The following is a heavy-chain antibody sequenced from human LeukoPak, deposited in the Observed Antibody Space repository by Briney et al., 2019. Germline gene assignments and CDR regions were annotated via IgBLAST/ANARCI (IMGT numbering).Heavy chain of an antibody. CDR2: INPDGTTT. V-gene: IGHV3-74*01. Sequence: GGSLRLSCAASGFTFSSYWMHWVRQAPGKGLVWVSRINPDGTTTSYADSVKGRFTISRDNAKNTLYLQMNSLRAEDTAVYYCADVMGQGSAFDIWGQGTMVTVSS. D-gene: IGHD3-16*01. CDR1: GFTFSSYW. CDR3: ADVMGQGSAFDI. J-gene: IGHJ3*02.